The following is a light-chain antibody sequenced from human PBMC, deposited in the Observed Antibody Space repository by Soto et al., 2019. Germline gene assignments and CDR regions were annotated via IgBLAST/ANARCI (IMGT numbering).Light chain of an antibody. CDR1: ESVTNY. V-gene: IGKV3-11*01. CDR3: QQRSNWPP. CDR2: DAS. Sequence: EIVLTQSPATLSLSPGERGTLSCRASESVTNYLAWYQQKPGQAPRLLIYDASNRATGIPARFSGSGSGTDFTLTISSLEPEDFAVYYCQQRSNWPPFGPGTKVDIK. J-gene: IGKJ3*01.